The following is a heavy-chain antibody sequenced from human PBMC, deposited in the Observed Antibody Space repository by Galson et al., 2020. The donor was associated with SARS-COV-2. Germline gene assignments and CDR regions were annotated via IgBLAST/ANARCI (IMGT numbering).Heavy chain of an antibody. CDR3: ATLRSGMNYFDH. V-gene: IGHV4-31*03. CDR1: GGSVSSGGDY. J-gene: IGHJ4*02. D-gene: IGHD3-10*01. CDR2: IHYTGLT. Sequence: ASETLSLTCTVSGGSVSSGGDYWSWIRQHPGKGLEWIGYIHYTGLTYYNPSLKTRFTVSLDTSKNQFSLIVSSVTAADTAMYYCATLRSGMNYFDHWGQGTLVTVSS.